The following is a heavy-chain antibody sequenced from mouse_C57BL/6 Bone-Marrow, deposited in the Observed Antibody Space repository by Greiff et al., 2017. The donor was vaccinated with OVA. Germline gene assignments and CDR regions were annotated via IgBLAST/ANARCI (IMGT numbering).Heavy chain of an antibody. CDR2: ISDGGSYT. D-gene: IGHD1-1*01. V-gene: IGHV5-4*01. CDR3: ARDREDYYGSSYLYAMDY. CDR1: GFTFSSYA. Sequence: EVMLVESGGGLVKPGGSLKLSCAASGFTFSSYAMSWVRQTPEKRLEWVATISDGGSYTYYPDNVKGRFTISRDNAKNNLYLQMSHLKSEDTAMYYCARDREDYYGSSYLYAMDYWGQGTSVTVSS. J-gene: IGHJ4*01.